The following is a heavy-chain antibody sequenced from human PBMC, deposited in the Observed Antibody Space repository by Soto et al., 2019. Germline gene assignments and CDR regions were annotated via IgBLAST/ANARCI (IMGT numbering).Heavy chain of an antibody. CDR1: GGSISSGDYY. J-gene: IGHJ5*02. CDR3: ARRDRSGFSYWLDT. Sequence: SETLSLTCTVSGGSISSGDYYWSWIRQHPGKGLEWIGTIYFIGTTYYNPSLKSRVTISVDTSKSQFSLRLSSVTAADTAVYYCARRDRSGFSYWLDTWGQGTMITV. V-gene: IGHV4-31*03. D-gene: IGHD3-22*01. CDR2: IYFIGTT.